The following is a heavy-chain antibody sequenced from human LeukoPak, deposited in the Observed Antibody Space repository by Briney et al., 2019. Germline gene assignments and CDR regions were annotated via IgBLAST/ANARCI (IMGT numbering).Heavy chain of an antibody. V-gene: IGHV4-34*01. J-gene: IGHJ4*02. CDR3: ARCPEAGYSYGEFDY. D-gene: IGHD5-18*01. Sequence: SETLSLTCAVYGGSFSGYYWSWIRQPPGKGLEWIGEINHSGSTNYNPSLKSRVTISVDTSKNQFSLKLSSVTAADTAVYYCARCPEAGYSYGEFDYWGQGTLVTVSS. CDR1: GGSFSGYY. CDR2: INHSGST.